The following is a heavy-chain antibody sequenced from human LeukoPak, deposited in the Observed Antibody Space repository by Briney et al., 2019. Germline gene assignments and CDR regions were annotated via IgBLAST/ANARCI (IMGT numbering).Heavy chain of an antibody. Sequence: SETLSLTCAVSGGSISSSNWWSWVRQPPGKGLEWIGEIYHSGSTNYNPSLKSRVTISVDKSKNQFSLKLSSVTAADTAVYYCARQTAVAGTRYFDYWGQGTLVTVSS. D-gene: IGHD6-19*01. J-gene: IGHJ4*02. CDR1: GGSISSSNW. CDR3: ARQTAVAGTRYFDY. CDR2: IYHSGST. V-gene: IGHV4-4*02.